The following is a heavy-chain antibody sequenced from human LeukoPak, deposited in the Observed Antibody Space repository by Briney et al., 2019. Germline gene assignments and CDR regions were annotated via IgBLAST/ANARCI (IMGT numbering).Heavy chain of an antibody. V-gene: IGHV1-3*01. J-gene: IGHJ4*02. CDR1: GYTFTSYA. CDR3: ARDGLGYCSSTSCYVDFFDY. Sequence: ASVKVSCKASGYTFTSYAMHWVRQAPGQRLEWMGWINAGNGNTKYSQKFQGRVTITRDTSASTAYMELSSLRSEDTAVYYCARDGLGYCSSTSCYVDFFDYWGQGTLVTVSS. D-gene: IGHD2-2*01. CDR2: INAGNGNT.